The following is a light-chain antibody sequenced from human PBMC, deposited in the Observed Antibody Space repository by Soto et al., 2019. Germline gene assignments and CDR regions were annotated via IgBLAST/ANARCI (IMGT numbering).Light chain of an antibody. Sequence: DSQMTQSPSTLSGSVGDRFTITCLAIQTISSSLAWYQQKPWKAPKLLIYDASSLESGVPSRFSGSGSGTESTLTITSLQPDDVATYYCQQYNSYPWTFGQGTKVDIK. CDR3: QQYNSYPWT. J-gene: IGKJ1*01. V-gene: IGKV1-5*01. CDR1: QTISSS. CDR2: DAS.